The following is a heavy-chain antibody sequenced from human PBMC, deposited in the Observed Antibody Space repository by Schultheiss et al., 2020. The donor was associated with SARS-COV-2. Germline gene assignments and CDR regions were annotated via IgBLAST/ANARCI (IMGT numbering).Heavy chain of an antibody. CDR1: GYTFTGYY. CDR3: ARGVWMEIVVVQYYYYGMDV. V-gene: IGHV1-2*02. J-gene: IGHJ6*02. CDR2: INPNSGGT. Sequence: ASVKVSCKASGYTFTGYYMHWVRQAPGQGLEWMGWINPNSGGTNYAQKFQGRVTMTRDTSISTAYMELSRLRSDDTAVYYCARGVWMEIVVVQYYYYGMDVWGQGTTVTVSS. D-gene: IGHD2-2*03.